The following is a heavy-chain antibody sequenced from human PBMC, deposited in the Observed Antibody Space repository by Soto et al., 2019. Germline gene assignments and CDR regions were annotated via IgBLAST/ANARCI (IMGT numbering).Heavy chain of an antibody. D-gene: IGHD6-13*01. CDR2: ISYDGSSK. J-gene: IGHJ4*02. Sequence: QVQLVDSGGGVGQPGRSLRLSCAASGFTFNSHGMHWVRQAPGKGPEWVATISYDGSSKFYADSVKGRFTISRDNSKNALYLEMNSLRPDDAAVYYCAKGMYSSSWYYDYWGQGTLVTVSS. CDR3: AKGMYSSSWYYDY. V-gene: IGHV3-30*18. CDR1: GFTFNSHG.